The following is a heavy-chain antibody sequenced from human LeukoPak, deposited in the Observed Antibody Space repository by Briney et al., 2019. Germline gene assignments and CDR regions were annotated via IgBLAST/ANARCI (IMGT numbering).Heavy chain of an antibody. D-gene: IGHD3-22*01. CDR3: ARGRDYYDSSGYYYRLDY. CDR1: GGSFSAYY. CDR2: INHSGST. J-gene: IGHJ4*02. V-gene: IGHV4-34*01. Sequence: SETLSLTCAVYGGSFSAYYWGWIRQPPGKGLEWIGEINHSGSTNYNPSLKSRVTMSVDTSKNQFSLNLTSVTAADTAVYYCARGRDYYDSSGYYYRLDYWGQGTLVTVSS.